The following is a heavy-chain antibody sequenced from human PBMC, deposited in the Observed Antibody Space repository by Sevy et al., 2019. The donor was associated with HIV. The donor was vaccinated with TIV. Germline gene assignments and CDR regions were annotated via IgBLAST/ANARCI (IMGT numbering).Heavy chain of an antibody. CDR1: GFTFSSYS. V-gene: IGHV3-48*02. J-gene: IGHJ6*02. D-gene: IGHD3-10*01. Sequence: VGSLRLSCAASGFTFSSYSMNWVRQAPGKGLEWVSYISSSSSTIYYADSVKGRFTISRDNAKNSLYLQMNSLRDEDTAVYYCARRRDLMVRGVINPLYYYYGMDVWGQGTTVTVSS. CDR2: ISSSSSTI. CDR3: ARRRDLMVRGVINPLYYYYGMDV.